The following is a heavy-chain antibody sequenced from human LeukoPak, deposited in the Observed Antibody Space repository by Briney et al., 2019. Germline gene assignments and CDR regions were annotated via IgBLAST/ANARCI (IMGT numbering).Heavy chain of an antibody. CDR1: GYTFTSYG. D-gene: IGHD3-10*01. J-gene: IGHJ6*03. V-gene: IGHV1-18*01. CDR3: ARDRMARGVLGRAKPGGYFYMDV. CDR2: INPYTGET. Sequence: ASVKVSCKASGYTFTSYGISWVRQAPGQGLEWMGWINPYTGETMYAQKFQGRVTVTTVTSTSTAYMELRSLRSDDTAVYYCARDRMARGVLGRAKPGGYFYMDVWGIGTTVTVSS.